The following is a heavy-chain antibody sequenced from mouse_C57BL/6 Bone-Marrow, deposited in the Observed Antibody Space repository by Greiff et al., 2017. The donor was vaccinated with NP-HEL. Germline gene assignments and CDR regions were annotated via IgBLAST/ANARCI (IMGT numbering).Heavy chain of an antibody. CDR2: IWSGGST. J-gene: IGHJ4*01. CDR3: ARNSLNYSMDY. CDR1: GFSLTSYG. V-gene: IGHV2-2*01. Sequence: QVQLQQSGPGLVQPSQSLSITCTVSGFSLTSYGVHWVRQSPGKGLEWLGVIWSGGSTAYTAAFMSRLIISKDNSKSQVFFKMNSLQADDTAIYYCARNSLNYSMDYWGQGTSVTVSS. D-gene: IGHD1-1*01.